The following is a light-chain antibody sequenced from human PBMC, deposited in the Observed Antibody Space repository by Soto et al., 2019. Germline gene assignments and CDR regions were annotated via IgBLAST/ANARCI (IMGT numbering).Light chain of an antibody. CDR1: QGISTY. J-gene: IGKJ5*01. V-gene: IGKV1-39*01. Sequence: DIQMTQSPSSLSASVGDRVTITCRASQGISTYLSWYQQKPGKAPEFLIYAASSLQRGVPSRFSGSGSGTDFTLTISSLQPEDFATYYCQQSYSTLITFGQGTRLEIK. CDR2: AAS. CDR3: QQSYSTLIT.